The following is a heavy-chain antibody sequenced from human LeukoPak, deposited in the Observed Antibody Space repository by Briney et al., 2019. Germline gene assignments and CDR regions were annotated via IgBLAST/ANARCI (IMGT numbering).Heavy chain of an antibody. D-gene: IGHD6-13*01. Sequence: GASVKVSCKASGGTFSSYAISWVRQAPGQGLEWMGWISAYNGNTNYAQKLQGRVTMTTDTSTSTAYMELRSLRSDDTAVYYCAFSLSRSSSSWYYWGQGTLVTVSS. CDR3: AFSLSRSSSSWYY. J-gene: IGHJ4*02. V-gene: IGHV1-18*01. CDR2: ISAYNGNT. CDR1: GGTFSSYA.